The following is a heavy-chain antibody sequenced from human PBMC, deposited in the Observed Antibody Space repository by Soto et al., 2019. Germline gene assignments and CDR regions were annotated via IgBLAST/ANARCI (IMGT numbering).Heavy chain of an antibody. CDR2: MNPNSGNT. CDR3: AREKTSSGMDV. CDR1: GYTFTSYD. Sequence: QVQLVQSGAEVKKPGASVKVSCKASGYTFTSYDINWVRQATGQGLEWMGWMNPNSGNTGDAQKFQGRVTMTRNTSITTAYMELSSLRSEETAVYYGAREKTSSGMDVCGQGTTVTVSS. V-gene: IGHV1-8*01. J-gene: IGHJ6*02.